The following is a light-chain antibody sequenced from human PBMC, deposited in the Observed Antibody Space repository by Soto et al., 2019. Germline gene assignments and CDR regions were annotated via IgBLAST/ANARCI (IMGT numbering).Light chain of an antibody. CDR2: GNN. V-gene: IGLV1-40*01. Sequence: QSALTQPPSVSGAPGQRVTISCTGSSSNIGAGYEVHWYQQLPGTAPKLLIYGNNNRPSGVPDRFSGSKSGTSASLAITGLQAEDEADYCCQSYDSSLSGCVFGTGTKLTVL. CDR1: SSNIGAGYE. J-gene: IGLJ1*01. CDR3: QSYDSSLSGCV.